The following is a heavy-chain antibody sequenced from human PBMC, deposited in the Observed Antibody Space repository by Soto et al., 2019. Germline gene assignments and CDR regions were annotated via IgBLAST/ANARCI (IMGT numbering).Heavy chain of an antibody. V-gene: IGHV1-69*01. CDR2: IIPIFGTA. CDR1: GGTFSSYA. CDR3: ARVGAYYYDSRGYFDY. J-gene: IGHJ4*02. Sequence: QVQLVQSGAEVKKPGSSVKVSCKASGGTFSSYAISWVRQAPGQGLEWMGGIIPIFGTANYAQKFQGRVTFTADESMSTAYMGLSSLRSEDRAVYYCARVGAYYYDSRGYFDYWGQGTLVTVPS. D-gene: IGHD3-22*01.